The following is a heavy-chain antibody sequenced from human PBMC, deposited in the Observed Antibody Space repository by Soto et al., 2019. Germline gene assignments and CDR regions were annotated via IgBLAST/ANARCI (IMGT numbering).Heavy chain of an antibody. Sequence: QVQLVESGGGVVQPGRSLRLSCAASGFTFSSYGMHWVRQAPGKGLEWEAVISYDGSNKYYADSVKGRFTISRDNSKNTLYLQMNSLRAEDTAVYYCAEVRRGLVGFDYWGQGTLVTVSS. V-gene: IGHV3-30*18. CDR3: AEVRRGLVGFDY. CDR1: GFTFSSYG. J-gene: IGHJ4*02. D-gene: IGHD3-16*02. CDR2: ISYDGSNK.